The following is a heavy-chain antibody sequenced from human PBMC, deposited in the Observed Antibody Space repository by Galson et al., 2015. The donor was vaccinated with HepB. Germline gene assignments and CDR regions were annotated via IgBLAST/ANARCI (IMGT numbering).Heavy chain of an antibody. J-gene: IGHJ4*02. Sequence: SCKASGYTFTSYYMHWVRQAPGQGLEWMGIINPSGGSTSYAQKFQGRVTMTRDTSTSTVYMELSSLRSEDTAVYYCARDSGTGIAAAGTYRPTSQFDYWGQGTLVTVSS. D-gene: IGHD6-13*01. CDR3: ARDSGTGIAAAGTYRPTSQFDY. V-gene: IGHV1-46*01. CDR1: GYTFTSYY. CDR2: INPSGGST.